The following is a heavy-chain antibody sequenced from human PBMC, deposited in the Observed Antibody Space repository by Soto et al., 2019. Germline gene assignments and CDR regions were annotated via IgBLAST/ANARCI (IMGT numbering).Heavy chain of an antibody. CDR3: ARKSYGDYRLDY. V-gene: IGHV4-59*08. Sequence: SETLFLTCTVSGGSISSYYWSWIRQPPGKGLEWIGYIYYSGSTNYNPSLKSRVTISVDTSKNQFSLKLSSVTAADTAVYYCARKSYGDYRLDYWGQGTLVTVSS. CDR2: IYYSGST. CDR1: GGSISSYY. J-gene: IGHJ4*02. D-gene: IGHD4-17*01.